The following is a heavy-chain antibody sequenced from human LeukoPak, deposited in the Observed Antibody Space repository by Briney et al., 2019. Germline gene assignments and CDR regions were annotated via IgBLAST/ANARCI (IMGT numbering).Heavy chain of an antibody. Sequence: TSETLSLTCTVSGGSISSGSYYWSWIRQPAGKGLEWIGRIYTSGSTNYNPSLKSRVTMSVDTSKDQFSLKLSSVTAADTAVYYCAREADYDFWSGYLFDYWGQGTLVTVSS. D-gene: IGHD3-3*01. CDR1: GGSISSGSYY. V-gene: IGHV4-61*02. J-gene: IGHJ4*02. CDR2: IYTSGST. CDR3: AREADYDFWSGYLFDY.